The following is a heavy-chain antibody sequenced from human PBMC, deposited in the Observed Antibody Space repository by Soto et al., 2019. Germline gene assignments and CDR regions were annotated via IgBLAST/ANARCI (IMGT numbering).Heavy chain of an antibody. Sequence: QVQLVESGGGVVQPGRSLRLSCAASGFTFSSYGMHWVRQAPGKGLEWVAVIWYDGSNKYYADSVKGRFTISRDNSKNTLYLQMNSLRAEDTAVYYCARDHLVRITMVRGVLRNWFDPWGQGTLVTVSS. V-gene: IGHV3-33*01. CDR1: GFTFSSYG. J-gene: IGHJ5*02. CDR2: IWYDGSNK. CDR3: ARDHLVRITMVRGVLRNWFDP. D-gene: IGHD3-10*01.